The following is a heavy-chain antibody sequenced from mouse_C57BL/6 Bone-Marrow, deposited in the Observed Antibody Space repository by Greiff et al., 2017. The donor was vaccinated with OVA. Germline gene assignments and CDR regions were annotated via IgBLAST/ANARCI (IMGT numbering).Heavy chain of an antibody. CDR1: GISITTGNYR. D-gene: IGHD1-1*01. V-gene: IGHV3-5*01. CDR2: IYYSGPI. Sequence: EVKVVESGPGLVKPSQTVFLTCTVTGISITTGNYRWSWIRQFPGNKLEWIGYIYYSGPITYNPSLTSQTTITRDTPKNQFFLEMNSLTAEDTATYYCARFDYGSRNWYFDVWGTGITVTVSS. J-gene: IGHJ1*03. CDR3: ARFDYGSRNWYFDV.